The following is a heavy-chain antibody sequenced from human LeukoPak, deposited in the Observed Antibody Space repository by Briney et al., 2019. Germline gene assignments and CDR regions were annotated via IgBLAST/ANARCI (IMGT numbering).Heavy chain of an antibody. Sequence: PSETLSLTCTVSGGSISSYYWNWLRQPPGKGLEWIAYIYYSGSTDYNPSLQSRVTISVDTSKNQFSLNLSSVTAADTAVYYCARGVREKNRGFLLYYYYYYMDVWGKGTTVAISS. CDR2: IYYSGST. D-gene: IGHD3-10*01. CDR3: ARGVREKNRGFLLYYYYYYMDV. J-gene: IGHJ6*03. V-gene: IGHV4-59*01. CDR1: GGSISSYY.